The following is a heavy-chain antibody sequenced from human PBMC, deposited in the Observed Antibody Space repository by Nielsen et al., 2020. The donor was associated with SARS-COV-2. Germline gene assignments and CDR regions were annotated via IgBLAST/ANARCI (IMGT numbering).Heavy chain of an antibody. CDR3: SAVAGSPQFSC. CDR1: GYTFTSYA. V-gene: IGHV1-3*01. CDR2: INAGNGNT. D-gene: IGHD6-19*01. J-gene: IGHJ4*02. Sequence: ASVKVSCKASGYTFTSYAMHWVRQAPGQRLEWIGWINAGNGNTKYSQKFQGRVTITRDTSASTAYMELSSLRSEDTAVYYCSAVAGSPQFSCWGQGTLVTVSS.